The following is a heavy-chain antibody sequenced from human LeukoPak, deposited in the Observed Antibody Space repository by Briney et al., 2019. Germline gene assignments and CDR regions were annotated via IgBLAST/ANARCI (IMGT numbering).Heavy chain of an antibody. V-gene: IGHV4-38-2*02. D-gene: IGHD3-10*01. J-gene: IGHJ4*02. CDR1: GYSMSSGYY. CDR2: MYHTGST. Sequence: SETLSLTCTVSGYSMSSGYYWGWIRQPPERGLEWIGSMYHTGSTYYNPSLKSRVTISVDTSKNQFSLKLSSVTAADTAVYYCARVSVVRGVISDYWGQGTLVTVSS. CDR3: ARVSVVRGVISDY.